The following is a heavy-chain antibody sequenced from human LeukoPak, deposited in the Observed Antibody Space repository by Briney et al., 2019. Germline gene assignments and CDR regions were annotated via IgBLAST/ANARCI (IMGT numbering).Heavy chain of an antibody. CDR2: ISAYNGYT. V-gene: IGHV1-18*01. D-gene: IGHD1-26*01. CDR3: ARVMSGSYKGGWFDP. Sequence: ASVKVSCKASGYTFTSYGISWVRQAPGQGLEWMGWISAYNGYTNYAQKLQGRVTMTTDTSTSTAYMELRSLRSDETAVYYCARVMSGSYKGGWFDPWGQGTLVTVSS. CDR1: GYTFTSYG. J-gene: IGHJ5*02.